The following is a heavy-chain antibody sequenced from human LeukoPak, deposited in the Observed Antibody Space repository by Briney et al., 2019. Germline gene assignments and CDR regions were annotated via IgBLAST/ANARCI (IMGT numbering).Heavy chain of an antibody. Sequence: PGRSLRLSCAASGFTFSSYTMHWVCQAPGKGLEWVAVIWFDGSNTYYADSVKGRFTISRDNSKNTLYLQMNSLRAEDTASYYCASNSGSSGGYWGQGTLVTVSS. V-gene: IGHV3-33*01. CDR1: GFTFSSYT. J-gene: IGHJ4*02. D-gene: IGHD1-26*01. CDR2: IWFDGSNT. CDR3: ASNSGSSGGY.